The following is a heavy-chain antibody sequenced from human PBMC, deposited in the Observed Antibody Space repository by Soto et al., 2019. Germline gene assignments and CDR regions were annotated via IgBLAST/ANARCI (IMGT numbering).Heavy chain of an antibody. Sequence: ETLSLTCPVSGVTLSSGDYYWSWLRQPPGKGLEWIGYIYYSGSTYYADSVKGRFTISRDNSKDTLYLQMNSLRAEDTAVYYCARDGFPMAGSAFDIWGQGTMVTVSS. J-gene: IGHJ3*02. V-gene: IGHV3-66*01. CDR1: GVTLSSGDYY. CDR2: IYYSGST. D-gene: IGHD6-19*01. CDR3: ARDGFPMAGSAFDI.